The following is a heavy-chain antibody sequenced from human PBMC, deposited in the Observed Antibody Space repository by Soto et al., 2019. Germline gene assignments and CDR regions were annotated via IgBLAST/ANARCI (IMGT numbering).Heavy chain of an antibody. CDR1: GMGVRMTA. J-gene: IGHJ6*02. CDR2: IVVGTGST. V-gene: IGHV1-58*01. CDR3: AADAHRDDFWSRYPYYYYSMDV. Sequence: SLNLSWKASGMGVRMTAGRCRRRARGQRLGWIGRIVVGTGSTTYAQIVQERIAITRDMSTHTAYMELSGLRPEDTAIYYCAADAHRDDFWSRYPYYYYSMDVWGQGTTVTVSS. D-gene: IGHD3-3*01.